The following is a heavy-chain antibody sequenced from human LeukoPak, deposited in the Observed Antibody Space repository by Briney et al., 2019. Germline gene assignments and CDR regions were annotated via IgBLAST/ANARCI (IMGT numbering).Heavy chain of an antibody. CDR2: IYPGDSDT. CDR3: ARSTYYYDSSGYYYVY. Sequence: GESLKISYKGSGYSFTSYWIGWVRQMPGKGLEWMGIIYPGDSDTRYSPSFQGQVTISADKSISTAYLQWSSLKASDTAMYYCARSTYYYDSSGYYYVYWGQGTLVTVSS. V-gene: IGHV5-51*01. CDR1: GYSFTSYW. J-gene: IGHJ4*02. D-gene: IGHD3-22*01.